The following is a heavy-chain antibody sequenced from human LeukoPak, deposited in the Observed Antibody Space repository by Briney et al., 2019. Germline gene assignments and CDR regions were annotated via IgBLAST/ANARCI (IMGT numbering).Heavy chain of an antibody. J-gene: IGHJ6*02. V-gene: IGHV4-4*02. CDR1: GGSISSSNW. D-gene: IGHD3-22*01. CDR2: IYHSGST. CDR3: ARLNYYDSRGSRYGMDV. Sequence: PSGTLSLTCAVSGGSISSSNWWSWVRQPPGKGLEWIGEIYHSGSTNYNPSLKSRVTISVDKSKNQFSLKLSSVTAADTAVYYCARLNYYDSRGSRYGMDVWGQGTTVTVSS.